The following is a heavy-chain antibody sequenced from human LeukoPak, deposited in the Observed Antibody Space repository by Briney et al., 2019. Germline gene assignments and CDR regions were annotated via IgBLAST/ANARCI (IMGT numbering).Heavy chain of an antibody. J-gene: IGHJ4*02. Sequence: PGRSLRLSCAASGFTFSSYGMHWVRQAPGKGLEWVAVIWYDGSNKYYADSVKGRFTISRDNSKNTLYLQMNSLRAEDTAVYYCARDYCSGGSCYQDYWGQGTLVTVSS. D-gene: IGHD2-15*01. V-gene: IGHV3-30*19. CDR3: ARDYCSGGSCYQDY. CDR2: IWYDGSNK. CDR1: GFTFSSYG.